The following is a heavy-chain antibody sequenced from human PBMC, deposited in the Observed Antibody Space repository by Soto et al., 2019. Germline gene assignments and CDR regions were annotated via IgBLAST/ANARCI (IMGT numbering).Heavy chain of an antibody. Sequence: QVQLVQSGTEVKKPGASVKVSCKASGFTFTSSYMHWGRQAPGQGLEWMGIINPSGGTTTYAQNFQDRVTMTRDTSTSTVYMELSSLRSEDTAVYYCAMRSTEGAYYYMDVWGKGTTVTVSS. CDR2: INPSGGTT. CDR1: GFTFTSSY. CDR3: AMRSTEGAYYYMDV. J-gene: IGHJ6*03. V-gene: IGHV1-46*03. D-gene: IGHD2-2*01.